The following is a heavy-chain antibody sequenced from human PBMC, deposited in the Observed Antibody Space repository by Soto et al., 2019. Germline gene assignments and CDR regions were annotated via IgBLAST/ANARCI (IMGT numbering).Heavy chain of an antibody. CDR1: GDSVSSNSAA. V-gene: IGHV6-1*01. J-gene: IGHJ6*02. CDR3: ARVNPTTPPYYYGMDV. Sequence: SQTLSLTCVISGDSVSSNSAAWNWIRQSPSRGLEWLGRTYYRSKWYNDYAVSVKSRITINPDTSKNQFSLQLNSVTPEDTAVYYCARVNPTTPPYYYGMDVWGQGTTVTVSS. CDR2: TYYRSKWYN. D-gene: IGHD2-15*01.